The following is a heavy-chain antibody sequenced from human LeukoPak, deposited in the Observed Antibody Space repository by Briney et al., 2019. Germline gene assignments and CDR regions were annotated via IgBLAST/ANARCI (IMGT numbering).Heavy chain of an antibody. D-gene: IGHD6-25*01. CDR3: AIDLGAEDSSAPDR. J-gene: IGHJ5*02. CDR1: GFTFSRYG. V-gene: IGHV3-33*08. Sequence: PGRSLRLSCAASGFTFSRYGMHWVRQAPGKGLEWVAVIWYDGTHKYYADLVRGRLTISRDNSKNPLYLQMSSLRCEDTAVYYCAIDLGAEDSSAPDRWGQGALVTVSS. CDR2: IWYDGTHK.